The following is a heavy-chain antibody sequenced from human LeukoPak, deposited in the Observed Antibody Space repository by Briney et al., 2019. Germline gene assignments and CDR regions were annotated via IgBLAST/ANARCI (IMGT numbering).Heavy chain of an antibody. J-gene: IGHJ6*03. V-gene: IGHV3-43D*03. CDR1: GFTFDDYA. CDR2: ISWDGGST. D-gene: IGHD3-10*01. Sequence: GGSLRLSCAASGFTFDDYAMHWVRQAPGKGLEWVSLISWDGGSTYYADSVKGRFTISRDNSKNSLYLQMNSLRAEDTALYYCAKGGFGSQDYYYMDVWGKGTTVTVSS. CDR3: AKGGFGSQDYYYMDV.